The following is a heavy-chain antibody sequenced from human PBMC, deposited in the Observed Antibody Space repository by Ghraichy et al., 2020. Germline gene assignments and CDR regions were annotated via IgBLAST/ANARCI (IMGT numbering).Heavy chain of an antibody. CDR1: GFTFSSYA. D-gene: IGHD3-3*01. J-gene: IGHJ4*02. CDR3: ARDGASFGVVRFDY. V-gene: IGHV3-30*04. Sequence: GGSLRLSCAASGFTFSSYAMYWVRQAPGKGLEWVAVISYDGSNKYYADSVKGRFTISRDNSKNTLYLQMNSLRAEDTAVYYCARDGASFGVVRFDYWGQGTLVTVSS. CDR2: ISYDGSNK.